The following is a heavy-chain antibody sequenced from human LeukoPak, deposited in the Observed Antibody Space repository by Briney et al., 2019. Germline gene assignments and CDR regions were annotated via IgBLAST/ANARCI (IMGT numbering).Heavy chain of an antibody. CDR2: ISWNSGSI. V-gene: IGHV3-9*01. Sequence: PGGSLRLSCAASGFTFDDYAMHWVRQAPGKGLEWVSGISWNSGSIDYAHSVKGRFTISRDNAKNSLYLQMNSLRAEDTALYYCAKDSSGYPTSGAIENYFDYWGQGTMVTVSS. D-gene: IGHD3-22*01. CDR1: GFTFDDYA. CDR3: AKDSSGYPTSGAIENYFDY. J-gene: IGHJ4*02.